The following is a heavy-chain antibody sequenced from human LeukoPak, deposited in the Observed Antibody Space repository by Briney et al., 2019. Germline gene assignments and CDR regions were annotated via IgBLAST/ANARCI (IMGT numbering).Heavy chain of an antibody. D-gene: IGHD6-13*01. Sequence: SSETLSLTCTVSGGSISSYYWSWIRQPAGKGLEWIGRIYTCGSTNYNPSLKSRVTMSVDTFKNQFSLKLSSVTAADTAVYYCARYGSWTPDYYYYYMDVWGKGTTVTVSS. V-gene: IGHV4-4*07. J-gene: IGHJ6*03. CDR2: IYTCGST. CDR3: ARYGSWTPDYYYYYMDV. CDR1: GGSISSYY.